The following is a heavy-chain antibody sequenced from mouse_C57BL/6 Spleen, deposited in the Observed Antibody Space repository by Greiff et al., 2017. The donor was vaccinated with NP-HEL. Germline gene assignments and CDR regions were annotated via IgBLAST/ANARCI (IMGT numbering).Heavy chain of an antibody. CDR1: GYTFTSYW. Sequence: VQLQQPGAELVKPGASVKLSCKASGYTFTSYWMHWVKQRPGQGLEWIGMIHPNSGSTNYNEKFKSKATLTVDKSSSTAYMQLSSLTSEDSAVYYCARDDGYGWYFDVWGTGTTVTVSS. CDR3: ARDDGYGWYFDV. D-gene: IGHD2-3*01. V-gene: IGHV1-64*01. J-gene: IGHJ1*03. CDR2: IHPNSGST.